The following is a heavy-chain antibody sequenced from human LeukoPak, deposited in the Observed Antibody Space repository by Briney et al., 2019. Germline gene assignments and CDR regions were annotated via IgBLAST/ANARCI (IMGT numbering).Heavy chain of an antibody. CDR3: AKVYPGYSYGPYYFDY. V-gene: IGHV3-23*01. CDR1: GGSISSHY. CDR2: ISGSGGTT. J-gene: IGHJ4*02. Sequence: ETLSLTCTVSGGSISSHYWSWIRQAPGKGLEWVSAISGSGGTTYYADSVKGRFTISRDNSKNTLYLQMNSLRAEDTAVYYCAKVYPGYSYGPYYFDYWGQGTLVTVSS. D-gene: IGHD5-18*01.